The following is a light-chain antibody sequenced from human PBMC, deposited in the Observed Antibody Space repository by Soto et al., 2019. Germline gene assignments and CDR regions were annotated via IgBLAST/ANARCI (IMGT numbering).Light chain of an antibody. CDR1: QSISSH. Sequence: DIQMTHSPSSLSASVGDRVTITCRASQSISSHLNWYQQKPGKAPKLLIYAASSLQSGVPSRFSGSGSGTDFTLTISSLQPEDFATYYCQQSYSTPRTFGQGTKVDIK. J-gene: IGKJ1*01. V-gene: IGKV1-39*01. CDR2: AAS. CDR3: QQSYSTPRT.